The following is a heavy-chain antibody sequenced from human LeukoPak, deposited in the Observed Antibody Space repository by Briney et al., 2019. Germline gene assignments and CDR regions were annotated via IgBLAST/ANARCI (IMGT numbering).Heavy chain of an antibody. J-gene: IGHJ4*02. CDR2: ISSGSSTI. Sequence: GGSLRLSCAASGFTFSSYSMNWVRQAPGTGLEWVSFISSGSSTIYYADSVKGRFTISRDNAKNSLFLHMNNLRDEDTAVYYCARLTGSGYYYFDYWGQGTLVTASS. V-gene: IGHV3-48*02. D-gene: IGHD3-22*01. CDR1: GFTFSSYS. CDR3: ARLTGSGYYYFDY.